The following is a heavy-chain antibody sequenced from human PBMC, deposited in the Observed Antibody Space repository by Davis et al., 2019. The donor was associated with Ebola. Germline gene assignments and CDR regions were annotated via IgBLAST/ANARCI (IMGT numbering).Heavy chain of an antibody. CDR3: ARADYDILTGYATD. J-gene: IGHJ4*02. Sequence: MPSETLSLTCAVYGGSFSGYYWSWIRQPPGKGLEWIGEINHSGSTNYNPSLKSRVTISVDTSKNQFSLKLSSVTAADTAVYYCARADYDILTGYATDWGQGTLVTVSP. V-gene: IGHV4-34*01. CDR2: INHSGST. D-gene: IGHD3-9*01. CDR1: GGSFSGYY.